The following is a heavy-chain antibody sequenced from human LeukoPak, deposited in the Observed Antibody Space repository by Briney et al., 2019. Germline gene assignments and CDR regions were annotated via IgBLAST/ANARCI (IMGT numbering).Heavy chain of an antibody. Sequence: SVKVSCKASGGTFSSYAISWVRQAPGQGLEWMGIINPSGGSTSYAQKFQGRVTITTDESTSTAYMELSSLRSEDTAVYYCARAPNYDFWSGQGFDYWGQGTLVTVSS. D-gene: IGHD3-3*01. V-gene: IGHV1-69*05. CDR2: INPSGGST. CDR3: ARAPNYDFWSGQGFDY. J-gene: IGHJ4*02. CDR1: GGTFSSYA.